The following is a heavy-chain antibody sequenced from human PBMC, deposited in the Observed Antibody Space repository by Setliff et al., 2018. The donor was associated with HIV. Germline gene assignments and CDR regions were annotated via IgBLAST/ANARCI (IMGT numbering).Heavy chain of an antibody. Sequence: PGGSLRLSCAASGFTFRTFGMHWVRQAPGKGLEWVAVIWYDGSNKYYAESVKGRFTISRDNSKNTLYLQMNSLRDEDTAVYSCARGLGSGAYYMDVWGKGTTVTVSS. CDR2: IWYDGSNK. D-gene: IGHD7-27*01. CDR3: ARGLGSGAYYMDV. J-gene: IGHJ6*03. CDR1: GFTFRTFG. V-gene: IGHV3-33*01.